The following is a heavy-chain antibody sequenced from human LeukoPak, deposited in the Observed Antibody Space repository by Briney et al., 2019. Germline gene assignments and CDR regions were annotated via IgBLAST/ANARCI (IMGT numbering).Heavy chain of an antibody. V-gene: IGHV1-69*01. CDR1: GGTFSSYA. D-gene: IGHD2-2*01. CDR2: IIPIFGTA. Sequence: GSSVKVSCKASGGTFSSYAISWVRQAPGQGLEWMGGIIPIFGTANYAQKFQGRVTITADESTSTAYMELSSLRSEDTAVYYCARVVPAANAFDIWGQGTMVTVSS. CDR3: ARVVPAANAFDI. J-gene: IGHJ3*02.